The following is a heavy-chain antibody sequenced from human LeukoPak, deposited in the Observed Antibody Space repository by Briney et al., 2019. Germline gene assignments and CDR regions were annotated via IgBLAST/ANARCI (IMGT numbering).Heavy chain of an antibody. V-gene: IGHV1-8*01. Sequence: GASVKVSCKASGYTFTSYDINWVRQATGQGLEWMGWMNPNSGNTGYAQKFQGRVTMTRNTSISTAYMELSSLRSDKTAVYLWGRGSPPYYLDVWGKGTNATVSS. CDR2: MNPNSGNT. J-gene: IGHJ6*03. CDR1: GYTFTSYD. CDR3: GRGSPPYYLDV.